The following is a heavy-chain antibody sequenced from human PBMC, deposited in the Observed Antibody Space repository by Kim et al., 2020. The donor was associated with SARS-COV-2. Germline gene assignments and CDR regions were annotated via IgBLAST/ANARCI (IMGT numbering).Heavy chain of an antibody. CDR3: ARDEGIVGAPDY. D-gene: IGHD1-26*01. J-gene: IGHJ4*02. Sequence: SVKVSCKASGGTFSSYAISWVRQAPGQGLEWMGGIIPIFGTANYAQKFQGRVTITADESTSTAYMELSSLRSEDTAVYYCARDEGIVGAPDYWGQGTLVTVSS. V-gene: IGHV1-69*13. CDR1: GGTFSSYA. CDR2: IIPIFGTA.